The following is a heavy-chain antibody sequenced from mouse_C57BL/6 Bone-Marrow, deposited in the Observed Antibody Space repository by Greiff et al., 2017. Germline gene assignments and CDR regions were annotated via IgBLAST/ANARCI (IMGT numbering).Heavy chain of an antibody. D-gene: IGHD2-4*01. CDR3: ARWIYYDYDEAWFAY. Sequence: QVQLQQPGAELVKPGASVKMSCKASGYTFTSYWITWVKQRPGQGLEWIGDIYPGSGSTNYNAKFKSKATLTVDTSSSTAYMQLSSLTSEDSAVYYCARWIYYDYDEAWFAYWGQGTLVTVSA. CDR2: IYPGSGST. J-gene: IGHJ3*01. V-gene: IGHV1-55*01. CDR1: GYTFTSYW.